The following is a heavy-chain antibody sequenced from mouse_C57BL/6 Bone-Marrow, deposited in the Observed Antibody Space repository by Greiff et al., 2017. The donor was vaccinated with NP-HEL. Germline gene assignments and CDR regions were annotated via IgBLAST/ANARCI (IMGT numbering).Heavy chain of an antibody. V-gene: IGHV1-42*01. J-gene: IGHJ3*01. D-gene: IGHD1-1*02. Sequence: VQLQQSGPELVKPGASVKISCKASGYSFTGYYMNWVKQSPEKSLEWIGEINPSTGGTTYNQKFKAKATLTVDKSSSTAYMQLKSLTSEDSAVYYGARRYYGFAYWGQGTLVTVAA. CDR2: INPSTGGT. CDR1: GYSFTGYY. CDR3: ARRYYGFAY.